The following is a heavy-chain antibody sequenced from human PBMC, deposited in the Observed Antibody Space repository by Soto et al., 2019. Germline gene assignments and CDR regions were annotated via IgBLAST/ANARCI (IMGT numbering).Heavy chain of an antibody. CDR2: INPSGGST. D-gene: IGHD6-13*01. Sequence: ASVKVSCKASGYTFTSYYMHWVRQAPGQGLEWMGIINPSGGSTSYAQKLQGRVTMTRDTSTSTVYMELSSLRSEDTAVYYCARDLRSVAAAGTQGENDYWGQGTLVTVSS. J-gene: IGHJ4*02. V-gene: IGHV1-46*01. CDR1: GYTFTSYY. CDR3: ARDLRSVAAAGTQGENDY.